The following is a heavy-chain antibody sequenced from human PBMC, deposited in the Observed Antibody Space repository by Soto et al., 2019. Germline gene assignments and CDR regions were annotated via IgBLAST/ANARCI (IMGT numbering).Heavy chain of an antibody. CDR2: IYPGDSDT. V-gene: IGHV5-51*01. D-gene: IGHD4-17*01. CDR1: GYSVTRYW. J-gene: IGHJ4*02. Sequence: GESLKISCKGSGYSVTRYWMGWVRQMPGKGLEWMGIIYPGDSDTRYSPSFQGQVTISADKSISTAYLQWSSLKASDTAMYYCASQRYGDSTLFDYWGQGTLVTVSS. CDR3: ASQRYGDSTLFDY.